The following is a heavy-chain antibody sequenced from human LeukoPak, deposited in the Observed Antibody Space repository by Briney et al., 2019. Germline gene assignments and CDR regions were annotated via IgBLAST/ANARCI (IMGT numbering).Heavy chain of an antibody. CDR2: IWYDGSIK. Sequence: GGSLRLSCAASGFTFNNYGMHWVRQAPGKGLQWVAVIWYDGSIKYYADSVKGRFTISRDNSKNTLYLQMNILRAEDTAVYCCTRHSGQWPDYYFDYWGQGTLVTVSS. CDR3: TRHSGQWPDYYFDY. V-gene: IGHV3-33*01. J-gene: IGHJ4*02. CDR1: GFTFNNYG. D-gene: IGHD6-19*01.